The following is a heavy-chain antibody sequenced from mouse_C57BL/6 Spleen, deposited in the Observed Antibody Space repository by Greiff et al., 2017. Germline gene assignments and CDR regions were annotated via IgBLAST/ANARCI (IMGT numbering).Heavy chain of an antibody. V-gene: IGHV7-3*01. J-gene: IGHJ4*01. CDR1: GFTFTDYY. D-gene: IGHD2-4*01. CDR3: ARDRGYYDYDVKDAMDY. Sequence: EVQLVESGGGLVQPGGSLSLSCAASGFTFTDYYMSWVRQPPGKALEWLGFIRNKANGYTTEYSASVKGRFTISRDNSQSILYLQMNALRAEDSATYYCARDRGYYDYDVKDAMDYWGQGTSVTVSS. CDR2: IRNKANGYTT.